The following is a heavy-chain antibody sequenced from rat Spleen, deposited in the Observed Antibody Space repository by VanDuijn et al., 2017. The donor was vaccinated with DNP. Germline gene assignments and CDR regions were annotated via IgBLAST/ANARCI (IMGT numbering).Heavy chain of an antibody. D-gene: IGHD5-1*01. CDR3: ARSPLGEKYFEY. V-gene: IGHV5-25*01. J-gene: IGHJ2*01. CDR2: ISTSGGST. CDR1: GFSFSSYY. Sequence: EVQLVESGGGLVQPGRSLKLSCGASGFSFSSYYMAWVRQAPKKGLEWVASISTSGGSTYYPDSVKGRFTISRDNAKSSLYLEMNSLKSEDTATYYCARSPLGEKYFEYWGQGVMVTVSS.